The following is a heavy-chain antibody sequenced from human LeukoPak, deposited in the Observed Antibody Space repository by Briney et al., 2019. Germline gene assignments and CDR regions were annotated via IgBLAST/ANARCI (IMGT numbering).Heavy chain of an antibody. J-gene: IGHJ4*02. V-gene: IGHV3-30*01. CDR3: AREDSSGYYYFDY. Sequence: GRSLRLSCAASGFTFSNYAIHWVRQAPGKGLEWVALISYDGSNKYYADSVKGRFTISRDNSKNTLYLQMNRLRADDTAVYYCAREDSSGYYYFDYWGQGTLVTVSS. CDR1: GFTFSNYA. CDR2: ISYDGSNK. D-gene: IGHD3-22*01.